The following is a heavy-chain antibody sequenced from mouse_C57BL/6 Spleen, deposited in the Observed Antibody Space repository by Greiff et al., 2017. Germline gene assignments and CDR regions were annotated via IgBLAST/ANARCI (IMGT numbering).Heavy chain of an antibody. Sequence: DVQLQESGGDLVKPGGSLKLSCAASGFTFSSYGMSWVRQTPDKRLEWVATISSGGSYTYYPDSVKGRFTISRDNAKNTLYLQMSSLKSEDTAMYYCARHDDGYYFDYWGQGTTLTVSS. D-gene: IGHD2-3*01. V-gene: IGHV5-6*01. J-gene: IGHJ2*01. CDR1: GFTFSSYG. CDR2: ISSGGSYT. CDR3: ARHDDGYYFDY.